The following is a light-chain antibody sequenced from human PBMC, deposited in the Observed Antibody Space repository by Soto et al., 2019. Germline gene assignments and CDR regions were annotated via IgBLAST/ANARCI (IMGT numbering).Light chain of an antibody. CDR3: QKYNSAPWE. CDR2: AAC. J-gene: IGKJ1*01. CDR1: QGIINY. Sequence: DIQMTQSPSSLSASVGDRVTITCRASQGIINYLAWYQQKQGKVTKLLIYAACTLQSGVPSRFSGSGSGTDFTLTISSLQPEYVATYYCQKYNSAPWELGQGTKVEIK. V-gene: IGKV1-27*01.